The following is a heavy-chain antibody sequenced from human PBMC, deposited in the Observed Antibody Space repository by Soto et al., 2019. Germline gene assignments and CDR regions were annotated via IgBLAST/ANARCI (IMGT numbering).Heavy chain of an antibody. CDR3: AKEIFAAAYAATSAFDL. D-gene: IGHD2-8*01. V-gene: IGHV3-23*01. CDR1: GFTFSYYV. CDR2: IGGAST. Sequence: PGGSLRLSCAASGFTFSYYVMNWVRPAPGKGLEWVSAIGGASTYYTDSVKGRFTISRDNSKNALYLHMNSLRAEDTGRYFCAKEIFAAAYAATSAFDLWGQGTLVTVSS. J-gene: IGHJ4*02.